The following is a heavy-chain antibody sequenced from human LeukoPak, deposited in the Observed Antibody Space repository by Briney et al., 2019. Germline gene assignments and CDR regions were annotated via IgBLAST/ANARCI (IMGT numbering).Heavy chain of an antibody. CDR3: AKTFGHTVYYGMDV. CDR1: GFTFSSYG. V-gene: IGHV3-30*18. CDR2: ISYDGSNK. D-gene: IGHD2-2*02. Sequence: QSGGSLRLSCAASGFTFSSYGMHWVRQAPGKGLEWVAVISYDGSNKYYADSVKGRFTISRDNSKNTLYLQMNSLRAEDTAVYYCAKTFGHTVYYGMDVWGQGTTVTVSS. J-gene: IGHJ6*02.